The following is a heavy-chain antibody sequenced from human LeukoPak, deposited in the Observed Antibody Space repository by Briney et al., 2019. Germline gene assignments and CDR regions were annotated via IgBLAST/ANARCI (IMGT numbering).Heavy chain of an antibody. CDR3: ARVHTSGGYSGADY. V-gene: IGHV3-20*01. J-gene: IGHJ4*02. CDR1: GFIFDNYG. D-gene: IGHD1-26*01. CDR2: TNWNGGST. Sequence: GGSLRLSCAASGFIFDNYGMTWVRQAPGKGLEWVSGTNWNGGSTGYADSVKGRFIISRDNAKNCLYLQMNSLRTEDTALYRCARVHTSGGYSGADYWGQGALVTVSS.